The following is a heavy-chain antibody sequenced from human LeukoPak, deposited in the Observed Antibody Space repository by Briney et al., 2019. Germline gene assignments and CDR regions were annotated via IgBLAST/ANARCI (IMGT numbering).Heavy chain of an antibody. J-gene: IGHJ4*02. V-gene: IGHV3-48*02. CDR1: GITFSSYA. D-gene: IGHD3-22*01. Sequence: GGSLRLSCAASGITFSSYAMTWVRQAPGKGLEWVSLISGTGGTTYYADSVKGRFTISRDNAKNSLYLQMTSLRDEDTAVYYCARPTFSFDSSGYFDYWGQGTLVTVSS. CDR2: ISGTGGTT. CDR3: ARPTFSFDSSGYFDY.